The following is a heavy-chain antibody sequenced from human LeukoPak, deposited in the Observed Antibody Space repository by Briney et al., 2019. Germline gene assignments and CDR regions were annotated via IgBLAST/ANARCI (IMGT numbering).Heavy chain of an antibody. CDR3: ARGDYYVSGSYSHIWFDP. CDR2: INQSEDT. J-gene: IGHJ5*02. Sequence: SETLSLTCAVPGGYFSSYYWSWIRQPPGKGLEWIGEINQSEDTYYSPSLKSRVTVSVDTSKRQFSLKLSSVTAADTAVYYCARGDYYVSGSYSHIWFDPWGQGILVTVSS. V-gene: IGHV4-34*01. CDR1: GGYFSSYY. D-gene: IGHD3-10*01.